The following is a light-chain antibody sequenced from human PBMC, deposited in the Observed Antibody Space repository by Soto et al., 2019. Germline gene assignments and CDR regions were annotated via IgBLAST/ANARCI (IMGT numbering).Light chain of an antibody. Sequence: QSALTQPASVSGSPGQSITISCTGTSSDVGGYNYVSWYQQHPGKASNLIIFDVSNWPSGVSNRFSGSKSGNSASLTISGLQAEDEADYYCSSYTGSNTPVVFGGGTKLTVL. CDR1: SSDVGGYNY. CDR3: SSYTGSNTPVV. CDR2: DVS. V-gene: IGLV2-14*01. J-gene: IGLJ2*01.